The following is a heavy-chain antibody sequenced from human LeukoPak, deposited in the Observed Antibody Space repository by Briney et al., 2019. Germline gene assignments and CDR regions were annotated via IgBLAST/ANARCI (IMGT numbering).Heavy chain of an antibody. D-gene: IGHD2-21*02. CDR1: GFTFNTYW. J-gene: IGHJ4*02. V-gene: IGHV3-74*01. CDR2: INSDRSST. CDR3: ARSAYCGSNCHYYFDY. Sequence: GGSLRLSCAASGFTFNTYWMHWVRHVPGKGLVWVSRINSDRSSTSYADSVKGRFAISRDNAQNTLYLQMNSLRAEDTAVYYCARSAYCGSNCHYYFDYWGQGTLVTVSS.